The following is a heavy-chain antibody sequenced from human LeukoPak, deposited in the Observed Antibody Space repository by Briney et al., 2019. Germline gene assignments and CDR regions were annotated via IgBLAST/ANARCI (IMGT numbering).Heavy chain of an antibody. D-gene: IGHD3-10*01. CDR2: IYYSGST. CDR1: GYSINSGYY. J-gene: IGHJ4*02. CDR3: ARVGAGITMVRGVIIRDYYFDY. Sequence: SETLSLTCTVSGYSINSGYYWGWIRPPPGKGLEWIGIIYYSGSTYYNPSLKSRVTISVDTSKNQFSLKLSSVTAADTAVYYCARVGAGITMVRGVIIRDYYFDYWGQGTLVTVSS. V-gene: IGHV4-38-2*02.